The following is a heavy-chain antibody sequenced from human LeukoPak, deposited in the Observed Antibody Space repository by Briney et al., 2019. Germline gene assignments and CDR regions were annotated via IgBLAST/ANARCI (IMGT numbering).Heavy chain of an antibody. CDR1: GGSISSYY. J-gene: IGHJ4*02. CDR3: ASISGAARIDY. V-gene: IGHV4-59*01. Sequence: SETLSLTCTVSGGSISSYYWSWLRQPPGKGLEWIGYIYYSGSTNYNPSLKSRVTISVDTSKNQFSLKLSSVTAADTAVYYCASISGAARIDYWGQGTLVTVSS. CDR2: IYYSGST. D-gene: IGHD4-17*01.